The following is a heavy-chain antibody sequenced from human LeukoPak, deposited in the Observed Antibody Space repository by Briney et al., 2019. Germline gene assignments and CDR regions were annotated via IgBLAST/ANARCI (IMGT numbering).Heavy chain of an antibody. CDR3: ARAPGYYYYYMDV. Sequence: PSETLSLTCIVSGGSISSSNYYWSWIRQPPGKGLEWIGYIYYSGSTNYNPSLKSRVTISVDTSKNQFSLKLSSVTAADTAVYYCARAPGYYYYYMDVWGKGTTVTVSS. CDR2: IYYSGST. V-gene: IGHV4-61*01. CDR1: GGSISSSNYY. D-gene: IGHD3-10*01. J-gene: IGHJ6*03.